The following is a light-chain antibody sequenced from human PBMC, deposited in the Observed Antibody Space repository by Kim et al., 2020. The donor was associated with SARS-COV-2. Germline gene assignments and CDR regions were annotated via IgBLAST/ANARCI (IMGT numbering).Light chain of an antibody. J-gene: IGLJ2*01. CDR2: SNN. CDR3: AAWDDSLNSVV. Sequence: QQITLSCSGSNSDIGNNTVNWYQQLPGTAPKLLIYSNNQRPSGVPDRFSGSKSGTSASLAISGLQSEDESDYYCAAWDDSLNSVVFGGGTQLTVL. CDR1: NSDIGNNT. V-gene: IGLV1-44*01.